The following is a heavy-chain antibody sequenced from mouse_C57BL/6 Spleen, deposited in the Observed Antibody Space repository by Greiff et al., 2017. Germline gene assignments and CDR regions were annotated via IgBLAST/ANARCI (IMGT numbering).Heavy chain of an antibody. CDR2: IDTADSET. Sequence: QVQLQQPGAELVRPGSSVKLSCKASGYTFTSYWMHWVKQRPIQGLEWIGNIDTADSETYYTQKFKDKATLTVDKSTSTVYMQLSSLTSEDSAVYYCARLTARYFDVWGTGTTVTVSS. CDR1: GYTFTSYW. D-gene: IGHD1-1*01. CDR3: ARLTARYFDV. V-gene: IGHV1-52*01. J-gene: IGHJ1*03.